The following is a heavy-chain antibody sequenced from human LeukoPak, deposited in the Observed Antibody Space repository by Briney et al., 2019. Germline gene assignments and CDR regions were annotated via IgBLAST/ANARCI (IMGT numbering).Heavy chain of an antibody. Sequence: PGGSLRLSCAASGFTFSSYGMHWVRQAPGKGLEWVAFIRYDGSNKYYADSVKGRFTISRDNSKNTLYLQMNSLRAEDTAVYYCAKLHLVVVTANDAFDIWGQGTMVTVSS. D-gene: IGHD2-21*02. CDR1: GFTFSSYG. CDR3: AKLHLVVVTANDAFDI. J-gene: IGHJ3*02. CDR2: IRYDGSNK. V-gene: IGHV3-30*02.